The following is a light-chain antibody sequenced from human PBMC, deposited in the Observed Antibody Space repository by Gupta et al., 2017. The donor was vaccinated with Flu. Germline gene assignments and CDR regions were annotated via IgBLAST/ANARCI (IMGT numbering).Light chain of an antibody. V-gene: IGKV3-15*01. CDR2: GAS. J-gene: IGKJ4*01. CDR3: QQDNKWHPLIT. CDR1: QSVGIN. Sequence: TLSVSPGESATLTCRASQSVGINLAWYQKKPGQAPRLLIHGASTRSNEIKDRCSGSGDGTEFTLTISSRQSEDIAVYYCQQDNKWHPLITVGGGTKVEIK.